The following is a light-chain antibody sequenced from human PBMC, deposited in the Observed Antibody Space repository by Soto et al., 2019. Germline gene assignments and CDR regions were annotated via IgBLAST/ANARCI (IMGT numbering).Light chain of an antibody. Sequence: DIQMTQSPSTLSASVGDRVTITCRASQSISSWLAWYQQKPGTAPKLLIYKASTLQTGVPSRFSSGRSGTEFTLTISSLQPDDFATYYCQQYNDNWTFGQGTKVEIK. CDR3: QQYNDNWT. CDR2: KAS. CDR1: QSISSW. V-gene: IGKV1-5*03. J-gene: IGKJ1*01.